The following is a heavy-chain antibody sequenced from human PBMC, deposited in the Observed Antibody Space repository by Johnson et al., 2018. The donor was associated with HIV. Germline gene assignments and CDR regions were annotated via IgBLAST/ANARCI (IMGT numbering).Heavy chain of an antibody. CDR2: ISYDGANK. CDR3: AKDLGDAVGTTHDAFDI. Sequence: QMLLVESGGGVVQPGRSLRLSCAASGFTFSSYAMHWVRQAPGKGLEWVAVISYDGANKYYADSVKGRFTISRDNSKNTLYLQMHSLRAEDTAVYYCAKDLGDAVGTTHDAFDIWGQGTMVTVPS. D-gene: IGHD1-26*01. CDR1: GFTFSSYA. J-gene: IGHJ3*02. V-gene: IGHV3-30*04.